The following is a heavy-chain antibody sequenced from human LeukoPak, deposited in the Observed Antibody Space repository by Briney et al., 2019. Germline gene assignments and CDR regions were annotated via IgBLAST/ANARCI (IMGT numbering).Heavy chain of an antibody. Sequence: SQTLSLTCTVSGGSFSNGDYYWSWIRQPPGKGLEWIGYIYYSGSTYYNPSLKSRVTISVDTSKNQFSLKLSSVTAADTAVYYCARERYYYDSRDAFDIWGQRTMVTVSS. CDR3: ARERYYYDSRDAFDI. CDR2: IYYSGST. J-gene: IGHJ3*02. V-gene: IGHV4-30-4*08. CDR1: GGSFSNGDYY. D-gene: IGHD3-22*01.